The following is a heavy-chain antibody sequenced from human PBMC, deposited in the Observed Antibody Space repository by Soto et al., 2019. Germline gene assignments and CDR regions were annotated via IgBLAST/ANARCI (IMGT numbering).Heavy chain of an antibody. V-gene: IGHV3-15*07. Sequence: EVQLVESGGGLVKPGGSLRLSCAASGFTFSNAWMNWVRQGPGKGLEWVGRIKSKTDGGTTDYAAPVKGRFTISRDDSKNTLYLQMNSLKPVDTAVYYCIVRYPYAFAYWGQGTLVTVSS. CDR1: GFTFSNAW. J-gene: IGHJ4*02. D-gene: IGHD2-21*01. CDR2: IKSKTDGGTT. CDR3: IVRYPYAFAY.